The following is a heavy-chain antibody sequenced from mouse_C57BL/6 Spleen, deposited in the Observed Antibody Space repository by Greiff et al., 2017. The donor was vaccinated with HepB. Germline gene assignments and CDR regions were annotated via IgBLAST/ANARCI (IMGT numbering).Heavy chain of an antibody. J-gene: IGHJ3*01. CDR2: IYPGDGDT. Sequence: QVHVKQSGAELVKPGASVKISCKASGYAFSSYWMNWVKQRPGKGLEWIGQIYPGDGDTNYNGKFKGKATLTADKSSSTAYMQLSSLTSEDSAVYFCARKDYGSSRGFAYWGQGTLVTVSA. CDR1: GYAFSSYW. CDR3: ARKDYGSSRGFAY. V-gene: IGHV1-80*01. D-gene: IGHD1-1*01.